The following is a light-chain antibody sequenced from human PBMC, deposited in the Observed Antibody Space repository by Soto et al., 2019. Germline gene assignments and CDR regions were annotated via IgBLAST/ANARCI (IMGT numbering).Light chain of an antibody. V-gene: IGLV2-14*01. CDR3: NSYTTTSTYV. Sequence: QSVLTQPASVSGSPGQSITISSTGTSTDIGSYNYVSWYQQHPGKAPKLMIYEVSNRPSGVSNRFSGSKSGNTASLTISGLQAEDEADYYCNSYTTTSTYVFGTGTKVTVL. CDR1: STDIGSYNY. CDR2: EVS. J-gene: IGLJ1*01.